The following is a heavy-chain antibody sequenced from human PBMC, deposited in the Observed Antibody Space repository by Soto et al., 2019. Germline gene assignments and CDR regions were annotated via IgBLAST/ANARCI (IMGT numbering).Heavy chain of an antibody. V-gene: IGHV4-59*01. CDR2: IYYSGST. J-gene: IGHJ3*02. Sequence: PSETLSLTCTVSGGSISSYYWSWIRQPPGKGLEWIGYIYYSGSTNYNPSLKSRVTISVDTSKIQFSLKLSSVTAADTAVYYCARVGGCSGGSCYWGDDAFDIWGQGTMVTVSS. D-gene: IGHD2-15*01. CDR3: ARVGGCSGGSCYWGDDAFDI. CDR1: GGSISSYY.